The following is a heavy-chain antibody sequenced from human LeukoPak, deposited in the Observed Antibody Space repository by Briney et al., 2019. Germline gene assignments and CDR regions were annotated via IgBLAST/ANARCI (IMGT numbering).Heavy chain of an antibody. CDR2: INPVGGVT. D-gene: IGHD3-22*01. J-gene: IGHJ4*02. CDR3: ARLWSYYDNSGFFEDY. Sequence: ASVKVSCKASGYIFTNYYLYWVRHAPGQGLEWKGVINPVGGVTTYAQRFQGRVTMTRDTSTSTFDMELSSLKSEDTAVYYCARLWSYYDNSGFFEDYWGQGTLVTVSS. V-gene: IGHV1-46*01. CDR1: GYIFTNYY.